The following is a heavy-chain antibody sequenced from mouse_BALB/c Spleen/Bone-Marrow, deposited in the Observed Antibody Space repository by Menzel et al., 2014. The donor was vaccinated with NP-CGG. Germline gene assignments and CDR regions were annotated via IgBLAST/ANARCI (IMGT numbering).Heavy chain of an antibody. D-gene: IGHD3-1*01. CDR3: ARNHRGYYFVY. CDR1: GFSLSSYG. Sequence: VQLQQSGPGLEQPSLSLSITCTVSGFSLSSYGVHWVRQSPGKGLEWLGVIWSGGSTDYNAAFISRLTISKDNSKSQVFFKMTSLQANDTAIYYCARNHRGYYFVYWGQGTTLTVSS. V-gene: IGHV2-2*02. J-gene: IGHJ2*01. CDR2: IWSGGST.